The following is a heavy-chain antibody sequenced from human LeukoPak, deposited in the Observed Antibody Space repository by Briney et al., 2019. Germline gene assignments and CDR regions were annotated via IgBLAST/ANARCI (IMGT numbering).Heavy chain of an antibody. Sequence: GGSLRLSCAASGFTFSSYAMHWVRQAPGKGLEWVAVISYDGSNKYYADSVKGRFTISRDNSKNTLYLQMNSLRAEDTAVYYCARGGYGDPVFDAFDIWGQGTMVTVSS. J-gene: IGHJ3*02. CDR1: GFTFSSYA. D-gene: IGHD4-17*01. CDR3: ARGGYGDPVFDAFDI. CDR2: ISYDGSNK. V-gene: IGHV3-30*04.